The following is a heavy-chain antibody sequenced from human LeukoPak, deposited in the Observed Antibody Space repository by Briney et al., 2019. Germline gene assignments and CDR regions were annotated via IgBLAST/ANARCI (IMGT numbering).Heavy chain of an antibody. V-gene: IGHV3-30*01. Sequence: GGFLRLSCAASGFTFSSYAMHWVRQAPGKGLEWVAVISYDGSNKYYADSVKGRFTISRDNSKNTLYLQMNSLRAEDTAVYYCARSPSRAGWFDPWGQGTLVTVSS. J-gene: IGHJ5*02. D-gene: IGHD6-13*01. CDR3: ARSPSRAGWFDP. CDR2: ISYDGSNK. CDR1: GFTFSSYA.